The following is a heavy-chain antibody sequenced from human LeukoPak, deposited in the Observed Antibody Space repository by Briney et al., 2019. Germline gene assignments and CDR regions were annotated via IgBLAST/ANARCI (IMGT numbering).Heavy chain of an antibody. D-gene: IGHD3-10*01. Sequence: PSETLSLTCAVYGGSFSGYYWSWIRQPPGKGLEWIGEINHSGNTNYIPSLKSRVTISKDTSKNQFYLKLSSVTAADTAVYYRASAVGGLLWFGEPRSFDYWGQGTLVTVSS. J-gene: IGHJ4*02. V-gene: IGHV4-34*01. CDR3: ASAVGGLLWFGEPRSFDY. CDR2: INHSGNT. CDR1: GGSFSGYY.